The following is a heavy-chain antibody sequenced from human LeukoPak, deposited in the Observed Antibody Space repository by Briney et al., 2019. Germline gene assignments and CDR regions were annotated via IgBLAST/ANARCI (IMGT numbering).Heavy chain of an antibody. Sequence: GGSLRLSCEASGFAFNSYTITWVRQAPGKGLESVSSITSRSSHIYIADSVKGRFTISRDNAKNSLFLQMSSLRAEDTAVYYCATPLGGSYGDWYFDLWGRGTLVTVSS. V-gene: IGHV3-21*04. CDR2: ITSRSSHI. J-gene: IGHJ2*01. CDR3: ATPLGGSYGDWYFDL. D-gene: IGHD1-26*01. CDR1: GFAFNSYT.